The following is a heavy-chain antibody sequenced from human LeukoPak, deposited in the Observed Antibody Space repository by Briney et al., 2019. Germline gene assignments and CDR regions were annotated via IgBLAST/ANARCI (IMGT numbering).Heavy chain of an antibody. V-gene: IGHV6-1*01. CDR2: TYYRSKWYN. Sequence: SQTLSLTCAISGDSVSSNSAAWTWIRQCPSRGLEWLGRTYYRSKWYNDYAPSVRGRITINADTSKNQLSLQLNSVTPEDTAVYCCARTSGSSATTDYWGQGTLVTVSS. CDR3: ARTSGSSATTDY. J-gene: IGHJ4*02. CDR1: GDSVSSNSAA. D-gene: IGHD1-1*01.